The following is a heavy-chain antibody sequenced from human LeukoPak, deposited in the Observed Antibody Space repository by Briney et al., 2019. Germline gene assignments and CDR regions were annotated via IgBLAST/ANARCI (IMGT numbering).Heavy chain of an antibody. D-gene: IGHD3-22*01. Sequence: ASVKVSCKASGYTFTSYDINWVRQATGQGLEWMGWMNPNSGNTGYAQRFQGRVTMTRNTSISTAYMELSSLRSEDTAVYYCARGYYDSRVPVTVAVPDAFDIWGQGTMVTVSS. CDR1: GYTFTSYD. CDR3: ARGYYDSRVPVTVAVPDAFDI. CDR2: MNPNSGNT. V-gene: IGHV1-8*01. J-gene: IGHJ3*02.